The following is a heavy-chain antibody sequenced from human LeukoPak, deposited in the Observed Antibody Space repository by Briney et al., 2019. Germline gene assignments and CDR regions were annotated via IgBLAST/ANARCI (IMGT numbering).Heavy chain of an antibody. V-gene: IGHV4-39*07. CDR1: GGSISSSSYY. J-gene: IGHJ3*02. CDR3: ARKGAIQLWTNDAFDI. CDR2: IYYSGST. D-gene: IGHD5-18*01. Sequence: PSETLSLTCTVSGGSISSSSYYWGWIRQPPGKGLEWIGSIYYSGSTYYNPPLKSRVTISVDTSKNQFSLKLSSVTAADTAVYYCARKGAIQLWTNDAFDIWGQGTMVTVSS.